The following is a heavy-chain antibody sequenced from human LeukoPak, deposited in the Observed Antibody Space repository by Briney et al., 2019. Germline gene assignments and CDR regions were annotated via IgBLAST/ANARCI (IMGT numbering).Heavy chain of an antibody. J-gene: IGHJ6*02. V-gene: IGHV3-30-3*01. CDR2: ISYDGSNK. CDR3: AKGGPPHYYYGMDV. CDR1: GFTFSSYA. Sequence: PGGSLRLSCAASGFTFSSYAMHWVRQAPGKGLEWVAVISYDGSNKCYADSVKGRFTISRDNSKNTLYLQMNSLRAEDTAVYYCAKGGPPHYYYGMDVWGQGTTVTVSS.